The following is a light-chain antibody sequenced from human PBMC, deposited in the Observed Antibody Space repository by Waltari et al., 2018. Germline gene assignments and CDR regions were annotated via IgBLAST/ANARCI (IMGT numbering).Light chain of an antibody. CDR2: EVT. V-gene: IGLV2-23*02. CDR3: CSFVGSRTSLYV. Sequence: QSALTQPASVSGSPGQSITISCTGTSSDVGSYNLVSWYQHHPGKAPKLIIYEVTKRPSGVANRVSGSKSGNTASLTISGLQAEDETDYYCCSFVGSRTSLYVFGTGTKVSVL. CDR1: SSDVGSYNL. J-gene: IGLJ1*01.